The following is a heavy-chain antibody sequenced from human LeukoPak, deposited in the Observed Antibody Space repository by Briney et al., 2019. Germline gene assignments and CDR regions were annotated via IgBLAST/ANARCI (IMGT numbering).Heavy chain of an antibody. D-gene: IGHD3-10*01. V-gene: IGHV4-39*01. CDR1: GGSISSSSYY. CDR2: IYYSGST. J-gene: IGHJ3*02. Sequence: SETLSLTCTVSGGSISSSSYYWGWIRQPPGKGLEWIGSIYYSGSTYYNPSLKSRVTISVDTSRNQFSLKLSSVTAADTAVYYCASSSGGQPHAFDIWGQGTMVTVSS. CDR3: ASSSGGQPHAFDI.